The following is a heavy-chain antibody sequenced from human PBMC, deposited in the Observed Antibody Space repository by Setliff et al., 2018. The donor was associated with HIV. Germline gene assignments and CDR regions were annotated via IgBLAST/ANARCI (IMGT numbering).Heavy chain of an antibody. CDR2: IDHSGGT. CDR1: GGSISSVNW. Sequence: PSETLSLTCAVSGGSISSVNWWTWVRQPPGKGLEWIGEIDHSGGTKYNPSLTGRVTMSVDKSKNQCSLIINSVTAADTAVYYCARGGAFWSGYYGFDYWGQGTLVTVSS. J-gene: IGHJ4*02. D-gene: IGHD3-3*01. CDR3: ARGGAFWSGYYGFDY. V-gene: IGHV4-4*02.